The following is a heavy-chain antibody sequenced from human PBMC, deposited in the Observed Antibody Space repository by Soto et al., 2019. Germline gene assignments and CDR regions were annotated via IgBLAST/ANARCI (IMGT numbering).Heavy chain of an antibody. Sequence: GESLKITCKGSGYSFAGYWITWVRQKPGKGLEWMGRIDPSDSQTYYSPSFRGHVTISATKSITTVFLQWSSLRASDTAMYYCARQIYDSDSGPNFQYYFDSWGQGTPVTVSS. D-gene: IGHD3-10*01. V-gene: IGHV5-10-1*01. CDR3: ARQIYDSDSGPNFQYYFDS. J-gene: IGHJ4*02. CDR1: GYSFAGYW. CDR2: IDPSDSQT.